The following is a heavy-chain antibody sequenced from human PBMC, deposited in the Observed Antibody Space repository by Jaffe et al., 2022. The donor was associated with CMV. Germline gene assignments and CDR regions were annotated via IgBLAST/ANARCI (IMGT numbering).Heavy chain of an antibody. V-gene: IGHV3-73*01. CDR1: GFTFSGSA. D-gene: IGHD7-27*01. Sequence: EVQLVESGGGLVQPGGSLKLSCAASGFTFSGSAMHWVRQASGKGLEWVGRIRSKANSYATAYAASVKGRFTISRDDSKNTAYLQMNSLKTEDTAVYYCTTTGGAFDIWGQGTMVTVSS. CDR3: TTTGGAFDI. J-gene: IGHJ3*02. CDR2: IRSKANSYAT.